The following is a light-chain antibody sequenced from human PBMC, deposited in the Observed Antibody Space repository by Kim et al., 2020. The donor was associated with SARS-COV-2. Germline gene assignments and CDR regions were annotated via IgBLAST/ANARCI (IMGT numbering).Light chain of an antibody. Sequence: EIVMTQSPATLSVSPGERATLSCRASQSVSSNLAWYQQKPGQAPRLLLYGASIRATGIPARFSGSGSGTEFTLTISSLQSEDFAVYYCQHSNNWPRTFGQGTKVEIK. CDR3: QHSNNWPRT. CDR2: GAS. V-gene: IGKV3-15*01. J-gene: IGKJ1*01. CDR1: QSVSSN.